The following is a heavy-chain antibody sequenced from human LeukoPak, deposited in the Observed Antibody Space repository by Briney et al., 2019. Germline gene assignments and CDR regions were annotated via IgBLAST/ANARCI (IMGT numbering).Heavy chain of an antibody. CDR3: ARGGHYGLDY. V-gene: IGHV4-34*01. J-gene: IGHJ4*02. CDR1: GGSFSGYY. D-gene: IGHD3-10*01. Sequence: SETLSLTRAVYGGSFSGYYWSWIRQPPGKGLEWIGEINHSGSTNYNPSLKSRVTISVDTSKNQFSLKLSSVTAADTAVYYCARGGHYGLDYWGQGTLVTVSS. CDR2: INHSGST.